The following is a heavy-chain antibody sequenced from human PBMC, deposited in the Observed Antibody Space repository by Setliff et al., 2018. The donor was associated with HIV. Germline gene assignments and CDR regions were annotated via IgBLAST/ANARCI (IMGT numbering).Heavy chain of an antibody. CDR1: GGPLSGYY. V-gene: IGHV4-34*01. CDR2: INHSGAT. J-gene: IGHJ4*02. CDR3: ARYSGLGIDY. D-gene: IGHD1-26*01. Sequence: SETLSLTCAVYGGPLSGYYWTWIRQSPGKGLEWIGEINHSGATTYKPSLKSRATISVDTSKKQFSLKLNSVNAADTATYYCARYSGLGIDYWGQGALVTVSS.